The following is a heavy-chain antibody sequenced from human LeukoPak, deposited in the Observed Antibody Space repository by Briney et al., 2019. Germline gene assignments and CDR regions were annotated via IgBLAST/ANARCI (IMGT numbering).Heavy chain of an antibody. V-gene: IGHV3-48*04. CDR2: ISIRSSTI. Sequence: PGGSLRLSCAASGFTFSSYSMAWVRQAPGKGLEWVSYISIRSSTIYYADSVKGRFTISRDNAQSSLYLQMNSLRAGDTAVYYCARQAVARPFDLWGQGTMVAVSS. J-gene: IGHJ3*01. CDR1: GFTFSSYS. CDR3: ARQAVARPFDL.